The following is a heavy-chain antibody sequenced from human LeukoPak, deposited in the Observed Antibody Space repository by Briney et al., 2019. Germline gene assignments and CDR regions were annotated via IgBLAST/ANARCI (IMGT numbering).Heavy chain of an antibody. Sequence: SETLSLTCTASGGSISSYYWSWIRQPPGKGLEWIGNIYYSGSTNYNPSLKSRVTILVDTSKNQFSLKLSSVTAADTAVYYCAREAAYYDSSGYYYYYGMDVWGQGTTVTVSS. CDR2: IYYSGST. CDR3: AREAAYYDSSGYYYYYGMDV. D-gene: IGHD3-22*01. V-gene: IGHV4-59*01. CDR1: GGSISSYY. J-gene: IGHJ6*02.